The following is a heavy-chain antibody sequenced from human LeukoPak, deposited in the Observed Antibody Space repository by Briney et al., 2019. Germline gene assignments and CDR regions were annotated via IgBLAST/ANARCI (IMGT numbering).Heavy chain of an antibody. CDR2: MYYSGST. CDR1: GGSISSGDYY. Sequence: SEALSLTCTVSGGSISSGDYYWSWIRQPPGKGLEWIAYMYYSGSTYYNPSLKSRVTMSADTSKNQLSLKLSSVTAADTAVYYCARPYYYDSRIDPWGQGVLVTVSS. J-gene: IGHJ5*02. CDR3: ARPYYYDSRIDP. V-gene: IGHV4-30-4*01. D-gene: IGHD3-22*01.